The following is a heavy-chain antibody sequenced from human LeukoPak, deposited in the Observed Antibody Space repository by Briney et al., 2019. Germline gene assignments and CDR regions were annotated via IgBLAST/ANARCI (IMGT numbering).Heavy chain of an antibody. CDR3: ARGMGQWVDPDDAFDI. V-gene: IGHV4-59*01. J-gene: IGHJ3*02. Sequence: SETLSLTCTVSGGSISSYYWSWIRQHPGEGLEGIGYIYYSGSTNYNPSLKSRVTISVDTSKNQFSLKLSSVTAADAAVYYCARGMGQWVDPDDAFDIWGQGTMVTVSS. CDR1: GGSISSYY. D-gene: IGHD6-19*01. CDR2: IYYSGST.